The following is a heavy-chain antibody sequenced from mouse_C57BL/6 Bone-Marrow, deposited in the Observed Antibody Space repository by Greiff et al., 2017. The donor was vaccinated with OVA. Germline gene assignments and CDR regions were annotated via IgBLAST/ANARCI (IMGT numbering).Heavy chain of an antibody. CDR3: AYYDYEGDWFAY. V-gene: IGHV1-53*01. Sequence: VKLQQPGTELVKPGASVKLSCKASGYTFTSYWMHWVKQRPGQGLEWIGNINPSNGGTNYNEKFKSKATLTVDKSSSTAYMQLSSLTSEDSAVYYCAYYDYEGDWFAYWGQGTLVTVSA. CDR2: INPSNGGT. CDR1: GYTFTSYW. J-gene: IGHJ3*01. D-gene: IGHD2-4*01.